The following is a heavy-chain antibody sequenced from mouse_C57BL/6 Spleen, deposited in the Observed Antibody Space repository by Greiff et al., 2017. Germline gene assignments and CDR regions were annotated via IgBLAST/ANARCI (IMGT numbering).Heavy chain of an antibody. CDR2: IDPEDGET. CDR1: GFNIKDYY. V-gene: IGHV14-2*01. Sequence: EVQLQQSGAELVKPGASVKLSCTASGFNIKDYYMHWVKQRTEQGLEWIGRIDPEDGETKYAPKFPGKATITADTSSNTAYLQLSSLTSEDTAVYYCARGTTVVVKDYFDYWGQGTTLTVSS. D-gene: IGHD1-1*01. J-gene: IGHJ2*01. CDR3: ARGTTVVVKDYFDY.